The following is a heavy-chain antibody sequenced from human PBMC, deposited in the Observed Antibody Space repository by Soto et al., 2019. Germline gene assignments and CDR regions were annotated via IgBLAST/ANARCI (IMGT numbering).Heavy chain of an antibody. D-gene: IGHD3-22*01. CDR2: ISGSGGST. CDR1: GFTFSSYA. Sequence: GGSLRLSCAASGFTFSSYAMSWVRQAPGKGLEWVSAISGSGGSTYYADSVKGRFTISRDNSKNTLYLQMNSLRAEDTAVYYCAKEGEAAYYYDRSGYSDFDYWGQGTLGTVS. V-gene: IGHV3-23*01. CDR3: AKEGEAAYYYDRSGYSDFDY. J-gene: IGHJ4*02.